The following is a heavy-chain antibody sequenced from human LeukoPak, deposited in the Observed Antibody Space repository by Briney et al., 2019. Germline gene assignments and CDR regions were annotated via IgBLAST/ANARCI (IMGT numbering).Heavy chain of an antibody. J-gene: IGHJ4*02. D-gene: IGHD4-17*01. CDR1: GGSISSYY. V-gene: IGHV4-59*08. CDR2: IYYSGST. Sequence: SETLSLTCTVSGGSISSYYWSWIRQPPGKGLEWIGYIYYSGSTNYNPSLKSRVTISVDTSKNQFSLKLSSVTAANTAVYYCASAQTTSFDYWGQGTLVTVSS. CDR3: ASAQTTSFDY.